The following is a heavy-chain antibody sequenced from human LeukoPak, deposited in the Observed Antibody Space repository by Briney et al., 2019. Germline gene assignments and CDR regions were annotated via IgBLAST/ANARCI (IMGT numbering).Heavy chain of an antibody. CDR1: GFTFDDYA. CDR3: AKDIEYYDSSGNFQH. Sequence: GGSLRLSCAASGFTFDDYAMHWVRQAPGKGLEWVSGISWNSGSIGYADSVKGRFTISRDNAKNSLYLQMNSLRAEDTALYYCAKDIEYYDSSGNFQHWGQGTLVTVSS. J-gene: IGHJ1*01. D-gene: IGHD3-22*01. CDR2: ISWNSGSI. V-gene: IGHV3-9*01.